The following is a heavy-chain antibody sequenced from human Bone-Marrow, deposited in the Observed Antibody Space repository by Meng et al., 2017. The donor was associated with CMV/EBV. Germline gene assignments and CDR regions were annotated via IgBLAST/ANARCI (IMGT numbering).Heavy chain of an antibody. J-gene: IGHJ4*02. CDR2: INHSGRT. Sequence: SETLSPTCVLDGGSLSGYYWSWIRQVPGKGLEWIGEINHSGRTNYNPPIKSRVTISVDTSKNQFSLKLSSVAAADTAVYYCARKIEYFSSCSCYIDYWGQGALVTVSS. CDR3: ARKIEYFSSCSCYIDY. V-gene: IGHV4-34*01. CDR1: GGSLSGYY. D-gene: IGHD2-2*02.